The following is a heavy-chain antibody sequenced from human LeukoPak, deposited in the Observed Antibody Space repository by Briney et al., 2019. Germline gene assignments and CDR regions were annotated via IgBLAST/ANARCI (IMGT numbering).Heavy chain of an antibody. CDR2: IYFSGST. CDR3: ASHIYCNSTSCYDY. J-gene: IGHJ4*02. D-gene: IGHD2-2*01. Sequence: TSETLSLTCTVSGGSISSYYWTWIRQFPGKGLEWIGYIYFSGSTTYNPTLKSRFTISLDTSKNQFSLKLTSVTAADTAVYYCASHIYCNSTSCYDYWGQGTLVTVSS. CDR1: GGSISSYY. V-gene: IGHV4-59*08.